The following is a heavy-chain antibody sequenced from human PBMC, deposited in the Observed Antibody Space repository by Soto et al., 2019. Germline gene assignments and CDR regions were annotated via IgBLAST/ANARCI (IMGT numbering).Heavy chain of an antibody. CDR1: GFTFSIYA. V-gene: IGHV3-64D*06. D-gene: IGHD3-22*01. CDR2: ISTNGGST. CDR3: VKGEYYYDSSGYYPFDY. J-gene: IGHJ4*02. Sequence: GSLRLSCAASGFTFSIYAMHWVRQAPGKGLEYVSSISTNGGSTDYADSVKGRFTISRDNSKNTVYLQMSSLRVEDTAVYYCVKGEYYYDSSGYYPFDYWGQGTLVTVSS.